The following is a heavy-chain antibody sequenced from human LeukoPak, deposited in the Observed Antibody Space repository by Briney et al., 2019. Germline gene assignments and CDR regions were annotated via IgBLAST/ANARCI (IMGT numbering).Heavy chain of an antibody. Sequence: SETLSLTCAVYGGSFSGYYWTWIRQSPVKGLEWIGEISSGGRTNDNPSLKSRVSISVDTSKSQFSLNLSSVTAADTAVYYCARVVQRRMTGDIFGRYFDFWGQGSLVTVSS. CDR1: GGSFSGYY. D-gene: IGHD3-3*02. CDR2: ISSGGRT. CDR3: ARVVQRRMTGDIFGRYFDF. J-gene: IGHJ4*02. V-gene: IGHV4-34*01.